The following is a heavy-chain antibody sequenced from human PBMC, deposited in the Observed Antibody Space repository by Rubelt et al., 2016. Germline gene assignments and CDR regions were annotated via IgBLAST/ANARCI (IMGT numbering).Heavy chain of an antibody. V-gene: IGHV4-39*07. CDR2: IFYSGCT. J-gene: IGHJ4*02. Sequence: QLQLQESGPGLVKPSENLSLTCTVSGGSISSSSYYWGWIRQPPGKGLEWIGSIFYSGCTTYNPSLKSRTTISVDTSKNPFSLKLSSVTAADTAVYYCTRGGEPGHFDYWCQGALVTVSS. CDR3: TRGGEPGHFDY. D-gene: IGHD3-10*01. CDR1: GGSISSSSYY.